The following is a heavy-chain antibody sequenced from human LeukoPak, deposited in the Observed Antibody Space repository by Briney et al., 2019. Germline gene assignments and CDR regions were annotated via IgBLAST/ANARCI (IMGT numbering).Heavy chain of an antibody. D-gene: IGHD3-10*01. V-gene: IGHV1-8*01. CDR3: ARSGSRLVWFGETMGYCDY. CDR1: GYTFTSYD. CDR2: MNPNSGNT. J-gene: IGHJ4*02. Sequence: GASVKVSCKASGYTFTSYDINWVRQATGQGLEWMGWMNPNSGNTGYAQKFQGRVTMTRNTPISTAYMELSSLRSEDTAVYYCARSGSRLVWFGETMGYCDYWGQGTLVTVSS.